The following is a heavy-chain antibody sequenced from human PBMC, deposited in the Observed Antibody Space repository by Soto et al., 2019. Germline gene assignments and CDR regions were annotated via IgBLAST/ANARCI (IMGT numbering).Heavy chain of an antibody. CDR1: GGCFSGYY. V-gene: IGHV4-34*01. CDR3: ARGPRSRGTSNDY. Sequence: PSETLSLTCAVYGGCFSGYYWSWIRQPPGKGLEWIGEINHSGSTNYNPSLKSRVTISVDTSKNQFSLKLSSVTAADTAVYYCARGPRSRGTSNDYWGQGTLVTVSS. CDR2: INHSGST. D-gene: IGHD3-16*01. J-gene: IGHJ4*02.